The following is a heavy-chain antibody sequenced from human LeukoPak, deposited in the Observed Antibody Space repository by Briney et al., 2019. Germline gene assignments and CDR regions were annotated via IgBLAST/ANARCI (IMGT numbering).Heavy chain of an antibody. V-gene: IGHV4-59*12. J-gene: IGHJ2*01. CDR1: GGSISSYY. D-gene: IGHD3-22*01. CDR3: ARTSGRITMIVVHWYFDL. Sequence: SETLSLTCTVSGGSISSYYWSWIRQPPGKGLEWIGYIYYSGSTNYNASLRSRVTISVDTSKNQFSLKLSSVTAADTAVYYCARTSGRITMIVVHWYFDLWGRGTLVTVSS. CDR2: IYYSGST.